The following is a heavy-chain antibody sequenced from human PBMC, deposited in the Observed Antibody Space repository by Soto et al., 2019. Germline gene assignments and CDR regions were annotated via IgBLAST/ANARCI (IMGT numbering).Heavy chain of an antibody. CDR2: IYYSGST. CDR1: GGSISSYY. Sequence: SETLSLTCTVSGGSISSYYWSWIRQPPGKGLEWIGYIYYSGSTNYNPSLKSRVTISVDTSKNQFSLKLSSVTAADAAVYYCARGTSYYDILTGYYRQGNWFDPWGQGTLVTVSS. V-gene: IGHV4-59*01. J-gene: IGHJ5*02. D-gene: IGHD3-9*01. CDR3: ARGTSYYDILTGYYRQGNWFDP.